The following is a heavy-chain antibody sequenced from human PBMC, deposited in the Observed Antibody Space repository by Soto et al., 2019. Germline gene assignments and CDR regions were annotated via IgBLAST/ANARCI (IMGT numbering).Heavy chain of an antibody. CDR2: INTGKGNT. Sequence: ASVKVSCKASGYTFTNYAMHWVRQSPGQRLEWMGWINTGKGNTKYSQKFQGRVTITRDTSASTAYMELSSLRSEDTAMYYCARAGDDCSAANCYVIDYWGQGTLVTVSS. D-gene: IGHD2-2*01. CDR3: ARAGDDCSAANCYVIDY. V-gene: IGHV1-3*04. J-gene: IGHJ4*02. CDR1: GYTFTNYA.